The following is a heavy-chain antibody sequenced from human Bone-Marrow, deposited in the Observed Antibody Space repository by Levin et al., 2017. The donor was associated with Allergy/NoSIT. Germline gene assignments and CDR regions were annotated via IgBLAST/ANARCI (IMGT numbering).Heavy chain of an antibody. V-gene: IGHV3-23*01. CDR2: ISGSGGST. D-gene: IGHD3-3*01. J-gene: IGHJ6*02. CDR3: AKDRLRVIFGVVIISYYYDGMDV. Sequence: GGSLRLSCAASGFTFSSYAMSWVRQAPGKGLEWVSAISGSGGSTYYADSVKGRFTISRDNSKNTLYLQMNSLRAEDTAVYYCAKDRLRVIFGVVIISYYYDGMDVWGQGTTVTVSS. CDR1: GFTFSSYA.